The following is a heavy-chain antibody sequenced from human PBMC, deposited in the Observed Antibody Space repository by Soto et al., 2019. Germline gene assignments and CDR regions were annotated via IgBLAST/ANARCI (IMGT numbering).Heavy chain of an antibody. Sequence: QVQLVQSGAEVKKPGSSVKVSCKASGGTFSSYAISWVRQAPGQGLEWMGGIIPIFGTANYAQKFQGRVTISADESTSTAYLELGSLRSEDTAVYYCARRGINMISGGYYFDYWGQGTLVTVSA. CDR2: IIPIFGTA. D-gene: IGHD3-22*01. J-gene: IGHJ4*02. CDR3: ARRGINMISGGYYFDY. CDR1: GGTFSSYA. V-gene: IGHV1-69*01.